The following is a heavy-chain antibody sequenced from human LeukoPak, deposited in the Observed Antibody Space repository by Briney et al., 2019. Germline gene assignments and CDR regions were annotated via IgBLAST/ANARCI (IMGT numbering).Heavy chain of an antibody. V-gene: IGHV2-70*11. D-gene: IGHD3-10*01. CDR2: IEWDDDK. CDR3: ARTIKHSYYYGSGNYAY. Sequence: SGPALVKPTQTLTLTCTFSGFSLSTSGMCVSWIRQPPGKALEWLPRIEWDDDKYYSTSLKTRLTISKDTSKKQVVLTMTNMDPVDTATYYCARTIKHSYYYGSGNYAYWGQGTLVTVSS. J-gene: IGHJ4*02. CDR1: GFSLSTSGMC.